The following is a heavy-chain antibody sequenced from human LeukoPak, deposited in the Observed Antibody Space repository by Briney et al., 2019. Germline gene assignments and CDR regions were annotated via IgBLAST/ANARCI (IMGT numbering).Heavy chain of an antibody. CDR1: GFTFSSYG. CDR2: ISYDGSNK. Sequence: GRFLRLSCAASGFTFSSYGMHWVRQAPGKGLEWVAVISYDGSNKYYADSVKGRFTISRDNSKTTLYLQMNNLRAEDTAVYYCAKDSRPRYCSSTCCYGDLDYWGQGTLVTVSS. J-gene: IGHJ4*02. V-gene: IGHV3-30*18. D-gene: IGHD2-2*01. CDR3: AKDSRPRYCSSTCCYGDLDY.